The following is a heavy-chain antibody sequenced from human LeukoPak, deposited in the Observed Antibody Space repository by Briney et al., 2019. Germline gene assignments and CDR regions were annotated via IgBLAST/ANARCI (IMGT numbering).Heavy chain of an antibody. Sequence: ASVKVSCKASGYTFTSYDINWVRQATGQGLEWMGWMNPNSGNTGYAQKFQGRVTMTRNTSISTAYMELSSLRSEDTAVYYCARDLNGGSSSGYYYEEHWGQGTLVTVSS. CDR3: ARDLNGGSSSGYYYEEH. CDR1: GYTFTSYD. J-gene: IGHJ1*01. V-gene: IGHV1-8*01. D-gene: IGHD3-22*01. CDR2: MNPNSGNT.